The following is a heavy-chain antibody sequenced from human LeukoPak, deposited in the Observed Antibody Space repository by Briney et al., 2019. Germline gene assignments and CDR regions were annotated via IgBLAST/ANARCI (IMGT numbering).Heavy chain of an antibody. D-gene: IGHD6-13*01. CDR3: ARAYSSSWYYFDY. V-gene: IGHV4-39*01. J-gene: IGHJ4*02. CDR2: IYYSGST. Sequence: SETLSLTCTVSGGSISSSSYYWGWIRQPPGKGLEWIGSIYYSGSTYYNPSLKSRVTISVDTSKNQFSLKLSSVTAADTAVYYCARAYSSSWYYFDYWGQGTLVTVSS. CDR1: GGSISSSSYY.